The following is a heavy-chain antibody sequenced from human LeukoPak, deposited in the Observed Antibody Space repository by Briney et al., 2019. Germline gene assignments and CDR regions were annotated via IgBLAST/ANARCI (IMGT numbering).Heavy chain of an antibody. Sequence: ASVKVSCKASGGTFSSYAISWVRQAPGQGLEWMGWISADNGNTNYAQNVQGRVTLTTDTTTSTAYMELRSLRSDDTAVYYCARDLPYDTSGRGYFLHWGQGTLVSVSS. V-gene: IGHV1-18*01. CDR3: ARDLPYDTSGRGYFLH. CDR2: ISADNGNT. CDR1: GGTFSSYA. D-gene: IGHD3-22*01. J-gene: IGHJ1*01.